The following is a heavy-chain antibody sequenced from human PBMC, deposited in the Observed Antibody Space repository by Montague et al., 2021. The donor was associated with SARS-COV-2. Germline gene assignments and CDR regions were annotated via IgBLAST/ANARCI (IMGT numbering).Heavy chain of an antibody. CDR1: GLTVSSNY. V-gene: IGHV3-66*01. CDR3: ARDVVVVAATGVHYYYYGMDV. CDR2: IYSGGST. J-gene: IGHJ6*02. D-gene: IGHD2-15*01. Sequence: SLRLSCAASGLTVSSNYMSWVRQAPGKGLEWVSVIYSGGSTYYADSVKGRFTISRDNSKNTLYLQMNSLRAEDTAVYYCARDVVVVAATGVHYYYYGMDVWGQGTTVTVSS.